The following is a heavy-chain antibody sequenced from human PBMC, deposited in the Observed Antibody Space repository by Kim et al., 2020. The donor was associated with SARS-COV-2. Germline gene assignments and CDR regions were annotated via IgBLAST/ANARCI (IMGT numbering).Heavy chain of an antibody. CDR3: TRDLEWGVKGPEGIW. D-gene: IGHD3-10*01. Sequence: GGSLRLSCTASGFTFGDYAMSWFRQAPGKGLEWVGFIRSKAYGGTTEYAASVKGRFTISRDDSKSIAYLQMNSLKTEDTAVYYCTRDLEWGVKGPEGIWWGQGTLVTVSS. CDR2: IRSKAYGGTT. CDR1: GFTFGDYA. V-gene: IGHV3-49*03. J-gene: IGHJ4*02.